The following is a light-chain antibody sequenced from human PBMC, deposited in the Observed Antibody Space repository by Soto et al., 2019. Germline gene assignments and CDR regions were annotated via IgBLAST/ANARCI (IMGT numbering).Light chain of an antibody. V-gene: IGKV3-11*01. J-gene: IGKJ5*01. CDR1: QAVSTY. CDR3: QQRSNWPPIT. CDR2: DTS. Sequence: ESVLTKSPATLSLSPGVRGTLSCRASQAVSTYLAWYQKKPGQAPRLLIYDTSNRVTGVPARFSGSGSGTDFTLSISSLEPEDFAVYYCQQRSNWPPITFGQGTRLEI.